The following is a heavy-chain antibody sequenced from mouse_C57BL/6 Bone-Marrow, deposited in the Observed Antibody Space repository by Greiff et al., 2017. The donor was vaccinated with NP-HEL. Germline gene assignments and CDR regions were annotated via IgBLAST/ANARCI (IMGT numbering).Heavy chain of an antibody. V-gene: IGHV1-55*01. CDR3: AFDYYGSSYV. Sequence: QVQLQQPGAELVKPGASVKMSCKASGYTFTSYWITWVKQRPGQGLEWIGDIYPGSGSTNYNEKFKSKATLTVDTSSSTAYMQLSSLTSEYSAVYYCAFDYYGSSYVWGQGTLVTVSA. CDR1: GYTFTSYW. D-gene: IGHD1-1*01. CDR2: IYPGSGST. J-gene: IGHJ3*01.